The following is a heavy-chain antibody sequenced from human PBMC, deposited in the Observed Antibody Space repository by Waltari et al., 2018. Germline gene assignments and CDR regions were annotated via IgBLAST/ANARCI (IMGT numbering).Heavy chain of an antibody. V-gene: IGHV4-34*01. CDR1: GGSFSGDY. D-gene: IGHD6-13*01. J-gene: IGHJ6*03. CDR3: ARGRGSSWYGSDYYMDV. CDR2: INHSGST. Sequence: QVQPQQWGSGLLKPSETLSLTCAASGGSFSGDYWSWIRPPPAKGLGWMWEINHSGSTNYNPSLKSRVTISVETSKNQFSLKLSSVTAADTDVYYCARGRGSSWYGSDYYMDVWGKGTTVTVSS.